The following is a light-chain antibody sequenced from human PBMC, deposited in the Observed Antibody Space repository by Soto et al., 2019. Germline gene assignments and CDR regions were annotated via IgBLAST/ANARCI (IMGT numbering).Light chain of an antibody. J-gene: IGKJ1*01. V-gene: IGKV3-15*01. CDR1: QSISDT. Sequence: SPATPSVYKGGRATLSCRASQSISDTLAWYQQKPGQAPRLLIYGASTRAPGFPARFSGSGSGTDFTLTISSLQSEDFAVYYCQQYNNWPWTFGQVTNVDIK. CDR3: QQYNNWPWT. CDR2: GAS.